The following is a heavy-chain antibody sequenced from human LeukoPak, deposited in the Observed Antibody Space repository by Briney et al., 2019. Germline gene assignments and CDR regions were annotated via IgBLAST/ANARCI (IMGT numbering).Heavy chain of an antibody. J-gene: IGHJ4*02. CDR2: VHNVGST. CDR1: GVSTTNGIYY. Sequence: RPSETLSLTCTVSGVSTTNGIYYWAWIRQPPGKGLEWIRSVHNVGSTYYNLSLRSRVTMSIDTSKNQFSLRLNSVTAADTAVYYCARHAEYNSGWHFYLDHWGQGILVTVPS. D-gene: IGHD6-19*01. V-gene: IGHV4-39*01. CDR3: ARHAEYNSGWHFYLDH.